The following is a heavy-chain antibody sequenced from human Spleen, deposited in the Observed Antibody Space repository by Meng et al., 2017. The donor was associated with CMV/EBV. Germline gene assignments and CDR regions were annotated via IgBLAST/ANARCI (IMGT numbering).Heavy chain of an antibody. V-gene: IGHV4-59*12. J-gene: IGHJ6*02. CDR3: ARGKIQLWLMSRGRKDYYGMDV. CDR1: GGSISGYS. D-gene: IGHD5-18*01. CDR2: ISYTGST. Sequence: GSLRLSCTVSGGSISGYSWSWIRQPPGKGLEWVGYISYTGSTNYNPSLKSRVTISVDTSKNQFSLKLSSVTAADTAVYYCARGKIQLWLMSRGRKDYYGMDVWGQGTTVTVSS.